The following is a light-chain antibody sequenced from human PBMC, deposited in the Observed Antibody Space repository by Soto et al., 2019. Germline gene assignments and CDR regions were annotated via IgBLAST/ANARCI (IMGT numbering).Light chain of an antibody. CDR2: STN. J-gene: IGLJ3*02. V-gene: IGLV8-61*01. CDR3: VLCMGSGLWV. Sequence: QAVVTQAPSFSGSPAGTVTLTCGFNSGSVSTSYYPRWYQQTPGQSPRTLIYSTNTRSSGVPDRLAGSILGNKAALTITGAQAYDESDYYCVLCMGSGLWVFGGGTKVPVL. CDR1: SGSVSTSYY.